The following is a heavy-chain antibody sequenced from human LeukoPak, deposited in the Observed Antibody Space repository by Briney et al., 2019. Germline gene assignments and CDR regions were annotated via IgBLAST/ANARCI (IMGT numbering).Heavy chain of an antibody. CDR2: IYTSGST. D-gene: IGHD2-15*01. CDR1: VGSISSYY. V-gene: IGHV4-4*07. J-gene: IGHJ5*02. Sequence: SETLSLTCTVSVGSISSYYWSWIRQPAGKGLEWIGHIYTSGSTNYNPSLKSRVTMSVDTSKNQFSLKLSSVTAADTAVYYCARAALYCSGGSCYLSWFDPWGQGTLVTVSS. CDR3: ARAALYCSGGSCYLSWFDP.